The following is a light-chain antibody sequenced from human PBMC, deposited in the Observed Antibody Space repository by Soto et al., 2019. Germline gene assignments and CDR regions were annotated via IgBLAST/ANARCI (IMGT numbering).Light chain of an antibody. CDR1: QSVTGNY. CDR2: GAS. V-gene: IGKV3-20*01. CDR3: QQYGRSPLLYT. J-gene: IGKJ2*01. Sequence: EIVLTQSPGTLSLSPGERATLSCRASQSVTGNYLAWYQQKPGQAPRLLIYGASSRAAGVPDGFSGSGSGTDFPLTITRLEPEEFAVYYCQQYGRSPLLYTFGQGTKLAVK.